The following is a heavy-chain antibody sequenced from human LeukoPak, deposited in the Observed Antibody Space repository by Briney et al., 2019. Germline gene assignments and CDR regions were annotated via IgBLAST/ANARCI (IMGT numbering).Heavy chain of an antibody. J-gene: IGHJ4*02. CDR3: ARDRKSGEWDLVP. CDR2: ISSSGSTI. V-gene: IGHV3-11*04. Sequence: GGSLRLSCAASGFTFSDYYMSWIRQAPGKGLEWVSYISSSGSTIYYADSVKGRFIISRDNAKNSLYLQMNSLRAEDTAVYYCARDRKSGEWDLVPWGQGTLVTVSS. CDR1: GFTFSDYY. D-gene: IGHD1-26*01.